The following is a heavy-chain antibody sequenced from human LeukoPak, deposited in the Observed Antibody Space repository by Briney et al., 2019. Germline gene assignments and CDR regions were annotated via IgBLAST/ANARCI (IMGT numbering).Heavy chain of an antibody. Sequence: GGSLRLSCAASGFTFSSYSMNWVRQAPGKGLEWVSSISSSSSYIYYADSVKGRFTISRDNAKNSLYLQMNSLRAEDTAVYYCARDPARYGSGWADYWGQGTLVTVSS. J-gene: IGHJ4*02. V-gene: IGHV3-21*01. CDR3: ARDPARYGSGWADY. CDR2: ISSSSSYI. D-gene: IGHD6-19*01. CDR1: GFTFSSYS.